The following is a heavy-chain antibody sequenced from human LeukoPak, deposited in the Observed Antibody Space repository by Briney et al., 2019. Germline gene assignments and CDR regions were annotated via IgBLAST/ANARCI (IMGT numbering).Heavy chain of an antibody. V-gene: IGHV3-23*01. CDR1: GFTFSNSA. J-gene: IGHJ6*04. CDR3: AELGSTKIGGV. D-gene: IGHD3-10*02. CDR2: ISGSGGST. Sequence: GGSLRLSCAASGFTFSNSAMNWVRQAPGKGVEWVSGISGSGGSTYYAASVKGRFTISSDNFKNTPYLQINSLRAEATAFYYLAELGSTKIGGVWGKGTTVTISS.